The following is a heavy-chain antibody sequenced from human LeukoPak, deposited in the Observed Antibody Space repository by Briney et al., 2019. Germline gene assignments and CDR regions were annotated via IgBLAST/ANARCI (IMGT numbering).Heavy chain of an antibody. D-gene: IGHD1-1*01. CDR3: ARDFTTGSIAVDY. V-gene: IGHV1-2*02. CDR2: INPNSGGT. CDR1: GYTLIGYY. J-gene: IGHJ4*02. Sequence: ASVKVSCKASGYTLIGYYMHWVRQAPGQGLEWMGWINPNSGGTNYAQKFQGRVTMTRDTSISTAYMELSRLRSDDTAVYYCARDFTTGSIAVDYWGQGTLVTVSS.